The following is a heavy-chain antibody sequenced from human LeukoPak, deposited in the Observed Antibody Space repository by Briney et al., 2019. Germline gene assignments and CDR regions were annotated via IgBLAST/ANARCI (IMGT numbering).Heavy chain of an antibody. CDR1: GGTFSSYA. V-gene: IGHV1-69*05. CDR3: ATEVVVAATLQLGY. J-gene: IGHJ4*02. D-gene: IGHD2-15*01. Sequence: SVKVSFKASGGTFSSYAISWVRQAPGQGLEWMGGIIPIFGTANYAQKFQGRVTITTDESTSTAYMELSSLRSEDTAVYYCATEVVVAATLQLGYWGQGTLVTVSS. CDR2: IIPIFGTA.